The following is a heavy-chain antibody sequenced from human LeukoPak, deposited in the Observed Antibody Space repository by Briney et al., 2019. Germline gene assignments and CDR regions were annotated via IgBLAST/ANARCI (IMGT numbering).Heavy chain of an antibody. Sequence: GGSLRLSCAASGFTFSSYAMSWVRQAPGKGLEWVSAISGSGGSTYYADSVKGRFTISRDNSKNTLYLQMNSLRAEDTAVYYCAKDRALRAARSIKYYFDYWGQGTLVTVSS. V-gene: IGHV3-23*01. CDR1: GFTFSSYA. D-gene: IGHD6-6*01. CDR3: AKDRALRAARSIKYYFDY. CDR2: ISGSGGST. J-gene: IGHJ4*02.